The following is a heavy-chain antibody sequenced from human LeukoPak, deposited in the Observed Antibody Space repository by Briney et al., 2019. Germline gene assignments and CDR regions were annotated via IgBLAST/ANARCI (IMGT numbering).Heavy chain of an antibody. CDR2: IIPIFGTA. CDR3: ARSVVGATVAYFDY. D-gene: IGHD1-26*01. J-gene: IGHJ4*02. Sequence: ASVKVSCKASGGTFSSYAISWVRQAPGQGLEWMGGIIPIFGTANYAQKFQGRVTITADKSTSTAYMELSSLRSEDTAVYYCARSVVGATVAYFDYWGQGTLVTVSS. CDR1: GGTFSSYA. V-gene: IGHV1-69*06.